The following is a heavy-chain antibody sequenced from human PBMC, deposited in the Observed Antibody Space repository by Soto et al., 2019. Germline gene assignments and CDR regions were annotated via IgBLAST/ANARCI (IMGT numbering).Heavy chain of an antibody. CDR1: GYTFTSYD. Sequence: ASVKVSCKASGYTFTSYDINWVRQATGQGLEWMGWMNPNSGNTGYAQKFQGRVTMTRNTSISTAYMELSSLRSEDTAVYYCARGLFMSVTTTDHDAFDIWGKWTRVTV. CDR3: ARGLFMSVTTTDHDAFDI. J-gene: IGHJ3*02. V-gene: IGHV1-8*01. D-gene: IGHD4-17*01. CDR2: MNPNSGNT.